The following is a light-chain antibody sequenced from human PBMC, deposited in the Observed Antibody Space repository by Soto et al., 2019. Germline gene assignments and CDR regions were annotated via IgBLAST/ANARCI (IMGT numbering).Light chain of an antibody. J-gene: IGLJ1*01. V-gene: IGLV1-40*01. CDR1: SSNIGAGYD. Sequence: QSVLTQPPSVSGAPGQRVTISCTGSSSNIGAGYDVHWYQQFPGTAPKLLIYGNSNRPSGVPDRFSGSKSGTSASLAITGLQAEDEADYYCQSYYSSLSGVFGSVTKVTVL. CDR3: QSYYSSLSGV. CDR2: GNS.